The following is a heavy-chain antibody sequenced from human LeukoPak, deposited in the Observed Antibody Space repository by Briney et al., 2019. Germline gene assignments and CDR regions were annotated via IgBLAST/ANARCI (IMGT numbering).Heavy chain of an antibody. D-gene: IGHD1-7*01. CDR3: ARDSTGTTFDF. Sequence: GGSLRLSCAASGFTVSSNYMTWVRQAPGEGLEWVSLIYGGGNTYYANSVKGRFTISRDNSKNTLYLQMNSLRAEDTAVYYCARDSTGTTFDFWGQGTLVTVSS. CDR2: IYGGGNT. V-gene: IGHV3-66*01. J-gene: IGHJ4*02. CDR1: GFTVSSNY.